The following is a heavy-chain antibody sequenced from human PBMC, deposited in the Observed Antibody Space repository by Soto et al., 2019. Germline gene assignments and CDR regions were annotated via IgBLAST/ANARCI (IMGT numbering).Heavy chain of an antibody. D-gene: IGHD6-19*01. V-gene: IGHV3-48*03. Sequence: GGSLRLSCAASGFTFSNYEMNWVSQDPGKGLEWVSYISGSGTTIYYADSVKGRFTISRDNAKNSLYMQMNSLRAEDTAVYYCARWSSHYWGQGTLVTVSS. CDR3: ARWSSHY. CDR2: ISGSGTTI. CDR1: GFTFSNYE. J-gene: IGHJ4*02.